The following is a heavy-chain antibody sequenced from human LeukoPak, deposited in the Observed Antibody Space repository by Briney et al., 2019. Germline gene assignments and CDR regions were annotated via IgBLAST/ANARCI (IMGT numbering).Heavy chain of an antibody. CDR2: IYYSGRT. D-gene: IGHD4-11*01. V-gene: IGHV4-59*01. J-gene: IGHJ4*02. CDR3: ARGFYSPHY. CDR1: GGSISSYY. Sequence: SETLSLTCTVSGGSISSYYWSWIRQPPGKGLEWIGYIYYSGRTYYNPSLKSRITISVDTSKNQFSLTLSSVTAADTAVYYCARGFYSPHYWGQGTLVSVSS.